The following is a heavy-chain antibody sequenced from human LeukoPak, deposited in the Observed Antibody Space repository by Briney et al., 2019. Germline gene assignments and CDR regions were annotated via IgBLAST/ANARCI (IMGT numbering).Heavy chain of an antibody. D-gene: IGHD1-26*01. V-gene: IGHV3-74*01. CDR3: ARQETSSYNGAFDI. J-gene: IGHJ3*02. CDR1: GFTFTSYW. CDR2: SNTDGSIT. Sequence: PGGSLRLSCAATGFTFTSYWMNWVRQAPGKGLLWVSRSNTDGSITRYVDSVKGRFTISRDNAKNTVYLQMNSLRADDTAVYHCARQETSSYNGAFDIWGQGTMVTVSS.